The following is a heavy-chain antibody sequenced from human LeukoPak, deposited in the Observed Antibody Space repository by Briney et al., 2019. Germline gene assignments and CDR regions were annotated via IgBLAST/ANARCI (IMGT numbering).Heavy chain of an antibody. CDR1: GGSFSGYY. CDR3: ARGGTWPTKFDY. J-gene: IGHJ4*02. V-gene: IGHV4-34*01. D-gene: IGHD3-10*01. Sequence: PSETLSLTCAAFGGSFSGYYWSWIRQAPGKGLEWVAEINHSGSTNYNPSLKSRVTISVDPSKNQFSLKVHSVTAADTAVYYCARGGTWPTKFDYWGQGILVTVSS. CDR2: INHSGST.